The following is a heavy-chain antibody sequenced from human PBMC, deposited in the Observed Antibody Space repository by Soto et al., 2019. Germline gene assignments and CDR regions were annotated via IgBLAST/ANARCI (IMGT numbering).Heavy chain of an antibody. CDR2: ISVSGTST. V-gene: IGHV3-23*01. D-gene: IGHD6-6*01. CDR1: GFTLSTYA. Sequence: GGSQRLSRAASGFTLSTYAMSWDRQAPGKGLEWVSSISVSGTSTYYADSVKGRFTISRDDSKNTLYVTMNSLRAEDTAVYYCAKGSSSYYYEFWGQGTLVTVSS. CDR3: AKGSSSYYYEF. J-gene: IGHJ4*02.